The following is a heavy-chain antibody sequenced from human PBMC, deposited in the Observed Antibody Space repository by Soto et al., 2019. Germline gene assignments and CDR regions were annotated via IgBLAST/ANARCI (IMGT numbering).Heavy chain of an antibody. CDR2: IIPIFGTA. D-gene: IGHD4-17*01. Sequence: RASVKVSCKASGGTFSSYAISWVRQAPGQGLEWMGGIIPIFGTANYAQKFQGRGTITADESTSTAYMELSSLRSEDTAVYYCARDNVTTVSNYYYYYGMDVWGQGTTVTVSS. CDR3: ARDNVTTVSNYYYYYGMDV. V-gene: IGHV1-69*13. CDR1: GGTFSSYA. J-gene: IGHJ6*02.